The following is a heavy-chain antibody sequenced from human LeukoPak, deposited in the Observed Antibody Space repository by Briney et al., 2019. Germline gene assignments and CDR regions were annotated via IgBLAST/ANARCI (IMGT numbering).Heavy chain of an antibody. D-gene: IGHD6-19*01. V-gene: IGHV4-34*01. J-gene: IGHJ4*02. Sequence: PSETLSLTCAVNGGSFSGYYWSWIRQPPGKGLEWIGEINHSGSTYYNPSLKSRVSISVDTSKNQFSLKLSSVTAADTAVYYCARVSQWLAPIDYWGQGTLVTVSS. CDR2: INHSGST. CDR3: ARVSQWLAPIDY. CDR1: GGSFSGYY.